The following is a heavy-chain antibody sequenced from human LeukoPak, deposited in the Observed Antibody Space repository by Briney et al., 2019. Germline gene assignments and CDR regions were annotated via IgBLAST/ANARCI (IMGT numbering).Heavy chain of an antibody. V-gene: IGHV1-2*02. CDR1: GYTFTSYY. CDR3: ARDMGSGIDY. D-gene: IGHD3-16*01. CDR2: IHIYRGNT. Sequence: ASVKVSCKASGYTFTSYYMHWVRQAPGQGLEWMGWIHIYRGNTNYAQKFQGRVTMTRDTSISTAYMELSRLRSDDTAVYYCARDMGSGIDYWGQGTLVTVSS. J-gene: IGHJ4*02.